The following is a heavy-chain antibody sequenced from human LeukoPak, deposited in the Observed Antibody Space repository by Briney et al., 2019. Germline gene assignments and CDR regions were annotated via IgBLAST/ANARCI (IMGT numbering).Heavy chain of an antibody. CDR3: ARHISQEPQLVFGFVY. D-gene: IGHD6-13*01. CDR2: IYYSGST. CDR1: GGSISSYY. J-gene: IGHJ4*02. Sequence: PSETLSLTCTVSGGSISSYYWSWIRQPPGKGLEWIGYIYYSGSTNYNPSLKSRVTISVDTSKNRFSLKLSSVTAADTAVYYCARHISQEPQLVFGFVYWGQGTLVTVSS. V-gene: IGHV4-59*08.